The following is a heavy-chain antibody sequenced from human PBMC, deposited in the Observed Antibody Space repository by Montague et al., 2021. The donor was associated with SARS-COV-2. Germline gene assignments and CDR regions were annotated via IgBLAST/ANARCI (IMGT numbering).Heavy chain of an antibody. CDR3: ARTRFESRGYYIPPFDX. D-gene: IGHD3-22*01. J-gene: IGHJ4*02. CDR1: GGSVSSGSYF. V-gene: IGHV4-61*01. CDR2: KYYSGST. Sequence: SETLSLTCTVSGGSVSSGSYFWNWIRQPPGKGLEWIGYKYYSGSTNYNPSLKSRVTISVDKSKNQFSLKLTSVTAADTAVYYCARTRFESRGYYIPPFDXWGQGTLVTVSS.